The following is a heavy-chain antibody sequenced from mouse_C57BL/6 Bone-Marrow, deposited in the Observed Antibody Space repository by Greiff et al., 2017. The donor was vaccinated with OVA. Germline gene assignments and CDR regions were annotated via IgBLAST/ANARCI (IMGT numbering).Heavy chain of an antibody. D-gene: IGHD1-1*01. CDR3: AREGDYGGRGGWYIDV. V-gene: IGHV5-6*01. J-gene: IGHJ1*03. CDR1: GFTFSSYG. Sequence: EVKLVESGGDLVKPGGSLKLSCAASGFTFSSYGMSWVRQTPDKRLEWVATISSGGSYTYYPDSVKGRFTISRDNAKNTLYLQMSSLKSEDTAMYYCAREGDYGGRGGWYIDVWGTGTTVTVSS. CDR2: ISSGGSYT.